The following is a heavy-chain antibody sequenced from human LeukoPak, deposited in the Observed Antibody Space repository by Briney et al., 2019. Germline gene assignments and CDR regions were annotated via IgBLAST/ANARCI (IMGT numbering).Heavy chain of an antibody. J-gene: IGHJ3*02. CDR1: GYSISSGYY. CDR2: IYHSGST. Sequence: PSETLSLTCTVSGYSISSGYYWGWIRQPPGKGLEWIGSIYHSGSTYYNPSPKSRVTISVDTPKNQFSLKLSSVTAADTAVYYCARDHPYDFWSADAFDIWGQGTMVTVSS. D-gene: IGHD3-3*01. V-gene: IGHV4-38-2*02. CDR3: ARDHPYDFWSADAFDI.